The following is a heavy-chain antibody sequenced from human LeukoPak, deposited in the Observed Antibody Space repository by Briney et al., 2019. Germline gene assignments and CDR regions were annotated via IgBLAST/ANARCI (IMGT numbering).Heavy chain of an antibody. CDR2: VWYDGGNK. Sequence: GGSLRLSCAASGFTFSAYGMHWVRQAPGKGLEWVAVVWYDGGNKYYTDSVKGRFTVSRDNSKNTLYLQMNTLRVEDTALYYCARDLNLPDAFDVWGQGTMVTVSS. V-gene: IGHV3-33*01. CDR1: GFTFSAYG. CDR3: ARDLNLPDAFDV. J-gene: IGHJ3*01. D-gene: IGHD1-14*01.